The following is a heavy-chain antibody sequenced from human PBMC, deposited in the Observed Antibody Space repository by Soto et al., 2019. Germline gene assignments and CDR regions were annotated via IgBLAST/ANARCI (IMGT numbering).Heavy chain of an antibody. CDR2: ISYDGSNK. J-gene: IGHJ5*02. CDR1: GFTFSSYA. CDR3: ARAVSVTFYYDSSGYPNWFDP. Sequence: GGSLRLSCAASGFTFSSYAMHWVRQAPGKGLEWVAVISYDGSNKYYADSVKGRFTISRDNSKNTLYLQMNSLRAEDTAGYYCARAVSVTFYYDSSGYPNWFDPWGQGPLVTVSS. V-gene: IGHV3-30-3*01. D-gene: IGHD3-22*01.